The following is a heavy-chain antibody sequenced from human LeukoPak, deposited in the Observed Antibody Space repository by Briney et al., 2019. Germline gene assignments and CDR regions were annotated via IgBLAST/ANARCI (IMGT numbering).Heavy chain of an antibody. Sequence: GGSLRLSCAASGFTFSAYAMSWVRQAPGKGLEWVSLIGGSDGRTRYADSVKGRFTICRDNSKNTLYLEMNSLRAEDTAVYYCAKDSSSYDWGYMDVWGKGTTVTISS. CDR3: AKDSSSYDWGYMDV. V-gene: IGHV3-23*01. D-gene: IGHD3-22*01. CDR1: GFTFSAYA. CDR2: IGGSDGRT. J-gene: IGHJ6*03.